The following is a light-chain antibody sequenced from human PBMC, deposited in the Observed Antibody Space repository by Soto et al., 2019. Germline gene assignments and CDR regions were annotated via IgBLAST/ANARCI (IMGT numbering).Light chain of an antibody. CDR2: DAS. Sequence: EIVWTQSPATLSLSPGERATLSCRASQSVSSYLAWYQQKPGQAPRLLIYDASNRATGIPARFSGSGSGTDFTLTISSLEAEDFAVYYCQQRSNRPTFGQGTRLEIK. V-gene: IGKV3-11*01. CDR1: QSVSSY. J-gene: IGKJ5*01. CDR3: QQRSNRPT.